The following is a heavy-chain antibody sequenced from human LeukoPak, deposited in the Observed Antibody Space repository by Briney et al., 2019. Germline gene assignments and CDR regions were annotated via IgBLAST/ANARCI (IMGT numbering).Heavy chain of an antibody. J-gene: IGHJ2*01. CDR1: GFIFSSYS. V-gene: IGHV3-21*01. CDR2: ISSSSSYI. Sequence: GGSLRLSCAVSGFIFSSYSMNWVRQAPGKGLEWVSSISSSSSYIYYADSVKGRFTISRDNAKNSLYLQMNSLRAEDTAVYYCARETRGDWYFDLWGRGTLVTVSS. CDR3: ARETRGDWYFDL.